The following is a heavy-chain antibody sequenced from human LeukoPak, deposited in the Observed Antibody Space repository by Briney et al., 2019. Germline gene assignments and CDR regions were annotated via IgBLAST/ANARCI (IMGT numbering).Heavy chain of an antibody. Sequence: PGGSLRLSCAASGFTFSKYGMHWVGQAPGEGLEGVAVISYDGSNEYYEDSVKGRFTISRDNSKNTLYLQMNSLRADDTAVYYCANHAAAGNWFDPWGQGTLVTVSS. CDR1: GFTFSKYG. J-gene: IGHJ5*02. CDR2: ISYDGSNE. CDR3: ANHAAAGNWFDP. V-gene: IGHV3-30*18. D-gene: IGHD6-13*01.